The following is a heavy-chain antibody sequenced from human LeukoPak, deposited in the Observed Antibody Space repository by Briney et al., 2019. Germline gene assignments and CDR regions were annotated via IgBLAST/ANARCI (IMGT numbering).Heavy chain of an antibody. CDR2: MSSSGSHI. CDR1: GFTFSSYS. V-gene: IGHV3-21*01. CDR3: ARDLAASRSDY. J-gene: IGHJ4*02. Sequence: GGSLRLSCAASGFTFSSYSMSWVRQAPGKGLEWVSSMSSSGSHIHYADSMKGRFTISRDNAKNSLYLQMNSLRAEDTAVYYCARDLAASRSDYWGQGTLVTVSS. D-gene: IGHD6-25*01.